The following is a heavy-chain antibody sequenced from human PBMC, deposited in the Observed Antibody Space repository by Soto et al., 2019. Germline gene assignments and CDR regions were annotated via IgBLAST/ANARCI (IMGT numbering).Heavy chain of an antibody. CDR2: ISYDGSNK. D-gene: IGHD5-18*01. CDR1: GFTFSSYA. Sequence: QVQLVESGGGVVQPGRSLRLSCAASGFTFSSYAMHWVRQAPGKGLEWVAGISYDGSNKYYTDSVKGRFTISRDNSKNTLYLQMNSLRAEDTAVYYCARAPLWGTAMVLWYFDLWGRGTLVTLSS. CDR3: ARAPLWGTAMVLWYFDL. J-gene: IGHJ2*01. V-gene: IGHV3-30-3*01.